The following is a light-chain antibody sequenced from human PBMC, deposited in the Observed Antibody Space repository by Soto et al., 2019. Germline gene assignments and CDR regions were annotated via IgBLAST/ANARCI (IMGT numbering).Light chain of an antibody. CDR3: QSYDNTLSGPIYV. Sequence: QSVLTQPPSASGTPGQRVTISCSGSTSNVGSKTVSWYQQLPGSAPRVLIYNNNERPSGVPDRFSGSKSGTSASLAISGLQSEDEADYYCQSYDNTLSGPIYVFGTGTKLTVL. J-gene: IGLJ1*01. V-gene: IGLV1-44*01. CDR1: TSNVGSKT. CDR2: NNN.